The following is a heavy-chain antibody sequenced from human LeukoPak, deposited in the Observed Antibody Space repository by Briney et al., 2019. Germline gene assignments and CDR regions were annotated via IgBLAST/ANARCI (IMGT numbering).Heavy chain of an antibody. CDR2: IRYDGSNK. D-gene: IGHD2-2*01. V-gene: IGHV3-30*02. Sequence: GGSLRLSCAASGFTFSSYGMHWVRQAPGKGLEWVAFIRYDGSNKYYADSVKGRFTISRDNSKNTLYLQMNSLRAEDTAVYYCAKDVFGYCSSTSCYSFDYWGQGTLVTVSS. CDR3: AKDVFGYCSSTSCYSFDY. CDR1: GFTFSSYG. J-gene: IGHJ4*02.